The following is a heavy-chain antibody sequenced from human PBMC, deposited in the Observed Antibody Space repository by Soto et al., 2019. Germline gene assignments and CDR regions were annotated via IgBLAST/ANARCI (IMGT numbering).Heavy chain of an antibody. CDR1: GGSFSGYY. J-gene: IGHJ4*02. V-gene: IGHV4-34*01. CDR2: INHSGST. D-gene: IGHD3-10*01. CDR3: ARGGVTMVRGETKKRYYFDY. Sequence: SETLSLTCAVYGGSFSGYYWSWIRQPPGKGLEWIGEINHSGSTNYNPSLKSRVTISVDTSKNQFSLKLSSVTAADTAVYYCARGGVTMVRGETKKRYYFDYWGQGTLVTVSS.